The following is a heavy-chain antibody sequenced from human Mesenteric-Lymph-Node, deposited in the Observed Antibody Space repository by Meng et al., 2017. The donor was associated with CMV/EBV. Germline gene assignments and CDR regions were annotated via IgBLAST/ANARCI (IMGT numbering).Heavy chain of an antibody. Sequence: GGSLRLSCAASGFTFSNYWMSWVRQAPGKGLEWVAVISYDGSNKYYADSVKGRFTISRDNSKNTLYLQMNSLRAEDTAVYYCAKDPSGSYYRYGMDVWGQGTTVTVSS. CDR2: ISYDGSNK. J-gene: IGHJ6*02. CDR3: AKDPSGSYYRYGMDV. CDR1: GFTFSNYW. D-gene: IGHD6-25*01. V-gene: IGHV3-30*18.